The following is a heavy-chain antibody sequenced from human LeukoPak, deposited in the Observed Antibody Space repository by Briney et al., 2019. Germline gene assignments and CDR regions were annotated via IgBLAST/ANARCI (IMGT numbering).Heavy chain of an antibody. V-gene: IGHV4-34*01. CDR1: GGSFSGYY. D-gene: IGHD6-13*01. Sequence: SETLSLTCAVYGGSFSGYYWSWIRQPPGKGLEWIGEINHSGSTNYNPSLKSRVTISVDTSKNQFSLKLSSVTAADTAVYYCASRSLQQQLAYWGQGTLVTVSS. CDR3: ASRSLQQQLAY. CDR2: INHSGST. J-gene: IGHJ4*02.